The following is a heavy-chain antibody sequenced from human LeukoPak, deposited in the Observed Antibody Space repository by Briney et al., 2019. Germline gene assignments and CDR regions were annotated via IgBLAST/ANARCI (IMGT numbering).Heavy chain of an antibody. V-gene: IGHV1-69*01. D-gene: IGHD1-14*01. CDR1: GGTFNTYA. Sequence: TSVKVSCKASGGTFNTYAITWVRQAPGQGLEWLGGIVPMFDTTNYGQKFQGRLTITADPSTSTAYMELSSLRSEDTAVYYCASGPFLTFDHTPEGYYHYYMDVWGPGTTVTTSS. CDR3: ASGPFLTFDHTPEGYYHYYMDV. CDR2: IVPMFDTT. J-gene: IGHJ6*03.